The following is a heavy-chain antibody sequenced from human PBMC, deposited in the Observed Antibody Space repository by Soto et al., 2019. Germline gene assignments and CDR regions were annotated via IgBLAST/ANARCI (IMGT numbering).Heavy chain of an antibody. Sequence: ASVKVSSKASGYTLTCYYMQWVRQAPGQGLEWMGWMKADSGDTYYAQKFQGRLTMTRDTSISTAYLELSRLRADDTAVYFCARVTYYFDSSSYDAFDIWGKGTMVTVSS. J-gene: IGHJ3*02. V-gene: IGHV1-2*02. CDR2: MKADSGDT. CDR3: ARVTYYFDSSSYDAFDI. D-gene: IGHD3-22*01. CDR1: GYTLTCYY.